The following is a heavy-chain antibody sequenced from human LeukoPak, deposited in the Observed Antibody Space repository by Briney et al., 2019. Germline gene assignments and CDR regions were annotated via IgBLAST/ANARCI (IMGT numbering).Heavy chain of an antibody. CDR2: IYPGDSDT. CDR1: GYSFTNYW. CDR3: ARRFGRYYFDY. V-gene: IGHV5-51*01. Sequence: GGSLRLSCKGSGYSFTNYWIGWVLQMPGKGLEWMGIIYPGDSDTRYSPSFQGQVTISADKSISTAYLQWSSLKASDTAMYYCARRFGRYYFDYWGQGTLVTVSS. D-gene: IGHD3-10*01. J-gene: IGHJ4*02.